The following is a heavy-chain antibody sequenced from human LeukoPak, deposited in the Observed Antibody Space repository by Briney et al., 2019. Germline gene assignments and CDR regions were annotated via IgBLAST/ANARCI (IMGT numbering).Heavy chain of an antibody. CDR3: ARLIGVMRDFDY. J-gene: IGHJ4*02. V-gene: IGHV4-30-4*08. CDR1: GGSISSGNYY. Sequence: PSETLSLTCTVSGGSISSGNYYWSWIRQPPGRGLEWIGYIYYSGSTYYNPSLKSRVTISADTSENQLSLKVSSVTAADTAVYYCARLIGVMRDFDYWGQGTLVTVSS. D-gene: IGHD3-3*01. CDR2: IYYSGST.